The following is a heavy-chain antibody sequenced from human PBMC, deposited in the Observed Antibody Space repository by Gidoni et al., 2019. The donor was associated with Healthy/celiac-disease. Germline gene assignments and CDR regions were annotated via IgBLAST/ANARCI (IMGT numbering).Heavy chain of an antibody. D-gene: IGHD5-12*01. Sequence: EVQLLESGGGLVQPGGSLRLSCAASGFTFGSYAMSWVRQAPGKGLEWFSAISVIGGSTSSSYSVKVRFTISRDNSKNTLYLQMTSLRAEYTAVYYCAKDGYNTVYYYYYGMDVWGQGTTVPVSS. CDR2: ISVIGGST. J-gene: IGHJ6*02. V-gene: IGHV3-23*01. CDR1: GFTFGSYA. CDR3: AKDGYNTVYYYYYGMDV.